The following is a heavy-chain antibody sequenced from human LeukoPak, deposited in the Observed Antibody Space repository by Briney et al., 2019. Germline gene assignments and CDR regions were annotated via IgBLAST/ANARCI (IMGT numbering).Heavy chain of an antibody. CDR1: GYTFSGYY. CDR2: INPKTGEI. Sequence: ASVKVSCKASGYTFSGYYLHWVRQAPGQGLEWMGWINPKTGEINYAQKFQGRVTMTRDTSISTAHMDLSRLRSDDTAINYCARGTGLMDVWGKGTTVTVSS. CDR3: ARGTGLMDV. J-gene: IGHJ6*04. D-gene: IGHD1-1*01. V-gene: IGHV1-2*02.